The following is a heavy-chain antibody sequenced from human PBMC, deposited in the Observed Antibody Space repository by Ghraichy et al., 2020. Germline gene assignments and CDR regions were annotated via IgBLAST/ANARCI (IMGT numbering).Heavy chain of an antibody. D-gene: IGHD6-13*01. J-gene: IGHJ4*01. Sequence: GGSLRISCAASGFTFSTYAVHWVRQAPGKGLEWVALVSFDGRNINYADSLRGRFTISRDNSKNTLYLEMNRMRPDDTAMYYCAKELSEYSTSWQFDFWGQGTLVTVAS. CDR2: VSFDGRNI. CDR3: AKELSEYSTSWQFDF. CDR1: GFTFSTYA. V-gene: IGHV3-30*04.